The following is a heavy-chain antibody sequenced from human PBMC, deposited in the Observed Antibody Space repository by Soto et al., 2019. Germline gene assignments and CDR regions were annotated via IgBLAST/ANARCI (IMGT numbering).Heavy chain of an antibody. J-gene: IGHJ3*01. Sequence: VVSLILCCAASGCNFSNYSINWVLQAPGKGLAWVSVISGSGGSASYADPVQGRFTISRDNSNNTLYLQMKSIRAEDTAIYSCVREGSGWYSRGSFDFWGRGTMVNVS. V-gene: IGHV3-23*01. CDR1: GCNFSNYS. CDR3: VREGSGWYSRGSFDF. CDR2: ISGSGGSA. D-gene: IGHD6-19*01.